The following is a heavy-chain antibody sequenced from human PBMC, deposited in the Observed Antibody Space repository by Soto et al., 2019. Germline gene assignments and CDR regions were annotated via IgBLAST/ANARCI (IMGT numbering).Heavy chain of an antibody. CDR3: ARGTIFAAPTNWFDP. CDR2: ISSSSSTI. CDR1: GFTFSSYS. V-gene: IGHV3-48*01. D-gene: IGHD3-3*01. Sequence: GGSLRLSCAASGFTFSSYSMNWVRQAPGKGLEWVSYISSSSSTIYYADSVKGRFTISRDNAKNSLYLQMNSLRAEDTVLYYCARGTIFAAPTNWFDPWGQGTLVTVSS. J-gene: IGHJ5*02.